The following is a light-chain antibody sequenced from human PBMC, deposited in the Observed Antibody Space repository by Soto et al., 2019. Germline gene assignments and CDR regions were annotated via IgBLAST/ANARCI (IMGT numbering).Light chain of an antibody. V-gene: IGKV1-5*01. Sequence: DIQMTQSPSTLSASVGDRVTITCRASQSISRWLDWYQQKPGEAPKLLIYDASSLESGVPSRFSGSGSGTEFTLTISSLQPDDFATYYCQQYDSYLNTCGQGTKLEIK. CDR3: QQYDSYLNT. CDR1: QSISRW. J-gene: IGKJ2*01. CDR2: DAS.